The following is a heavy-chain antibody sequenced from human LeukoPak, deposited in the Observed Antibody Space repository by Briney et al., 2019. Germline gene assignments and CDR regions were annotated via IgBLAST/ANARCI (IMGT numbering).Heavy chain of an antibody. CDR1: GYTFTSYA. CDR2: INAGNGNT. J-gene: IGHJ4*02. CDR3: ARSRKDDYVWGSDY. V-gene: IGHV1-3*01. D-gene: IGHD3-16*01. Sequence: ASVKVSCKASGYTFTSYAMHWVRQAPGQRLEWMGWINAGNGNTKYSQKFQGRVTITRGTSASTAYMELSSLRSEDTAVYYCARSRKDDYVWGSDYWGQGTLVTVSS.